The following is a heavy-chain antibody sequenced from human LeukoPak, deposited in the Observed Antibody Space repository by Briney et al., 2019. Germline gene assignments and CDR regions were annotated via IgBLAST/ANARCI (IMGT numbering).Heavy chain of an antibody. CDR3: TTDYYDSSGYDY. J-gene: IGHJ4*02. CDR2: IKSKTDGGTT. CDR1: GFTFSNAW. Sequence: GGSLRLSCAASGFTFSNAWMSWVRQAPGKGLEWVGRIKSKTDGGTTDYAAPVKGRFTISRDDSKNTLYLQMNSLKTEDTAVYYCTTDYYDSSGYDYWAQGTLVTVSS. V-gene: IGHV3-15*01. D-gene: IGHD3-22*01.